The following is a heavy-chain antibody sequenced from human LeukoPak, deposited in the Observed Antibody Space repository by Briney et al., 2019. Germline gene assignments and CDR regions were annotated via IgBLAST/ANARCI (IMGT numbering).Heavy chain of an antibody. J-gene: IGHJ5*02. D-gene: IGHD6-6*01. CDR3: ARGPYSSSSSLDNWFDP. CDR2: TYYRSKLYN. CDR1: GDSVSSNSAA. Sequence: SQTLSLTCALSGDSVSSNSAAWNWIRQSPSRGLEWLGRTYYRSKLYNDYAVSVKSRITINPATSKNQFSLQLNSVTPEDTAVYYCARGPYSSSSSLDNWFDPWGQGTLVTVSS. V-gene: IGHV6-1*01.